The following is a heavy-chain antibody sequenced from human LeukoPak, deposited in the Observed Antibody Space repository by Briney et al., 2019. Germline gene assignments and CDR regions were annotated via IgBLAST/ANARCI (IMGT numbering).Heavy chain of an antibody. CDR2: TSSSSSYI. J-gene: IGHJ4*02. D-gene: IGHD1-26*01. V-gene: IGHV3-21*01. CDR1: GFTFSSYS. Sequence: GGSLRLSCAASGFTFSSYSMNWVRQAPGKGLEWVSSTSSSSSYIYYADSVKGRFTISRDNAKNSLYLQMNSLRAEDTAVYYCARWVGALYFGYWGQGTLVTVSS. CDR3: ARWVGALYFGY.